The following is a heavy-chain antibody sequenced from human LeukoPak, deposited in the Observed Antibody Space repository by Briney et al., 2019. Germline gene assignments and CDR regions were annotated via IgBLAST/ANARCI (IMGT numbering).Heavy chain of an antibody. D-gene: IGHD4-17*01. CDR3: ARDTTVTENFDY. J-gene: IGHJ4*02. V-gene: IGHV3-21*01. CDR1: GFTFSSYS. CDR2: ISSSSSYI. Sequence: GGSLRLSCAASGFTFSSYSMNWVRQAPGKGLEWVSSISSSSSYIYYADSVKGRFTISRDNAKNSLYLQMNSLKAEDTAVYYCARDTTVTENFDYWGQGTLVTVSS.